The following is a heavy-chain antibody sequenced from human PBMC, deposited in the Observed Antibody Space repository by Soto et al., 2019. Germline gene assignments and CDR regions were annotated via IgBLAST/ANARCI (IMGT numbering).Heavy chain of an antibody. Sequence: EVQLLESGGGLVQPGGSLTLSCAASGFTFNTYGMTWVRQAPGKGREWVSTVSGSGGGTYYADSVKGRFTISRVNSKNTTYLQMSNLRAEDTAVYFCARIGPYCGGDCYPDFDFWGLGTPVTVSS. D-gene: IGHD2-21*02. CDR1: GFTFNTYG. CDR3: ARIGPYCGGDCYPDFDF. J-gene: IGHJ4*02. CDR2: VSGSGGGT. V-gene: IGHV3-23*01.